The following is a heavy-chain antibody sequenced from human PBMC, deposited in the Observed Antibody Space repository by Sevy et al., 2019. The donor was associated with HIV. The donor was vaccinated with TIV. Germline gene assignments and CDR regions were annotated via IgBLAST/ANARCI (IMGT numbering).Heavy chain of an antibody. CDR3: ARVSMTSIAVVTNPDY. Sequence: GGSLRLSCAASGFTFSDYYMSWIRQAPGKGLQWLSYIGGSGPTIHYADSVKGRFAISRDNATNSVYLQMNSLRAEDTAVYYCARVSMTSIAVVTNPDYWGQRTLVTVSS. CDR2: IGGSGPTI. D-gene: IGHD3-22*01. J-gene: IGHJ4*02. CDR1: GFTFSDYY. V-gene: IGHV3-11*01.